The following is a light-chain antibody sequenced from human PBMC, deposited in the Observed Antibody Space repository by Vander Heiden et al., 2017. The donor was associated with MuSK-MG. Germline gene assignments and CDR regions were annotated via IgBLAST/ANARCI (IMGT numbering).Light chain of an antibody. Sequence: SYVLTPPPSVSVAPGQTARITCGRNNIGSKSVHCFQQKPGQAPVVVVYDDSDRPSGIPERVFGSNSGNTATLTISRVEAGDEADYYCQVWDSSSDHAVFGGGTKLTVL. CDR2: DDS. CDR3: QVWDSSSDHAV. CDR1: NIGSKS. V-gene: IGLV3-21*02. J-gene: IGLJ3*02.